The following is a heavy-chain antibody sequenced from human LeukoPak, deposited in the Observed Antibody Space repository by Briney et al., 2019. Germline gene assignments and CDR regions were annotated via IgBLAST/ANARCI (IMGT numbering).Heavy chain of an antibody. CDR3: AKVAPLGDGDFWYFDL. CDR1: GFIFSSYG. CDR2: ISASGGRT. J-gene: IGHJ2*01. V-gene: IGHV3-23*01. Sequence: GGSLRLSCAASGFIFSSYGMSWVRQAPGKGLEWVSAISASGGRTNNADSVKGRSTISRDNSKNTLYLQMNCLRAEDTAVYYCAKVAPLGDGDFWYFDLWGRGTLVTASS. D-gene: IGHD4-17*01.